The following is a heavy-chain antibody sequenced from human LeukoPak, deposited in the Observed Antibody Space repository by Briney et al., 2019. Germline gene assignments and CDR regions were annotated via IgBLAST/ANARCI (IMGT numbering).Heavy chain of an antibody. CDR3: AKGKLWFGEKPDYGMDV. Sequence: GGSLRLSCAASGFTFSNAWMSWVRQAPGKGLEWVSAISGSGGSTYYADSVKGRFTISRDNSKNTLYLQMNSLRAEDTAVYYCAKGKLWFGEKPDYGMDVWGQGTTVTVSS. CDR1: GFTFSNAW. V-gene: IGHV3-23*01. D-gene: IGHD3-10*01. CDR2: ISGSGGST. J-gene: IGHJ6*02.